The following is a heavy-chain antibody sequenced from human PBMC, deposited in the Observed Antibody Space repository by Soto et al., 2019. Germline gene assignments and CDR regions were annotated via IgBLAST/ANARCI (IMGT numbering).Heavy chain of an antibody. Sequence: EVQLVQSGAEVKKPGEPLNISCKGSGSSFTCYWIGWLRQMRGKGVEWVGIIYPGDSDTRYSPSFQGQVTTSADKSISTAYLQWSRLKASDTAMYYWAGGRFCSGGSCYGMFVWGQGTTVTV. V-gene: IGHV5-51*01. D-gene: IGHD2-15*01. CDR2: IYPGDSDT. CDR1: GSSFTCYW. CDR3: AGGRFCSGGSCYGMFV. J-gene: IGHJ6*02.